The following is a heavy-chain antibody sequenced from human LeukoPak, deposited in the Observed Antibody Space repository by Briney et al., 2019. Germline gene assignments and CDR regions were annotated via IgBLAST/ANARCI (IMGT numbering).Heavy chain of an antibody. Sequence: ASVKVSCKASGYTFTSYDINWVRQATGQGLEWMGWMNPNSGNTGYAQKFQGRVTMTRNTSISTAYMELNSLRSEDTAVYYCTTDRLRWLATDYWGQGTLVTVSS. V-gene: IGHV1-8*01. J-gene: IGHJ4*02. CDR3: TTDRLRWLATDY. CDR1: GYTFTSYD. D-gene: IGHD4-23*01. CDR2: MNPNSGNT.